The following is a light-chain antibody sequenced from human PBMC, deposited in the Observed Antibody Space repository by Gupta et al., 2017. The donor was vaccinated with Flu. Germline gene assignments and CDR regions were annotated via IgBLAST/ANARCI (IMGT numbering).Light chain of an antibody. Sequence: GTYTYVAWYQQHPGRAPKLMMFGVNKRPSGVPDRFSGSKSGNTASLTISVLQAEDEADYYCCSYAGTSTPIVFGTGTEVTVL. V-gene: IGLV2-11*03. CDR3: CSYAGTSTPIV. J-gene: IGLJ1*01. CDR1: GTYTY. CDR2: GVN.